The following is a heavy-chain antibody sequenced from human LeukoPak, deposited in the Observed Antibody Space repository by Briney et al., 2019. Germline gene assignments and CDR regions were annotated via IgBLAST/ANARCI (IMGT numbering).Heavy chain of an antibody. CDR2: IYHSGST. V-gene: IGHV4-38-2*02. CDR1: GYSISSGYY. J-gene: IGHJ4*02. Sequence: SETLSLTCTVSGYSISSGYYWGWIRQPPGKGLEWIGSIYHSGSTYYNPSLKSRVTISVDTSKNQFSLKLSSVTAADTAVYYCARTRVRWFGEWYFDYWGQGTLVTVSS. D-gene: IGHD3-10*01. CDR3: ARTRVRWFGEWYFDY.